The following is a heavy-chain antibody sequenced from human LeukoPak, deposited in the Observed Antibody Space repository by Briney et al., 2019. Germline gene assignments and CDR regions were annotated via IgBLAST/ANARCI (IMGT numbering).Heavy chain of an antibody. CDR1: GFTFSSYS. J-gene: IGHJ4*02. D-gene: IGHD4-17*01. CDR3: AKDGDGDYLDY. V-gene: IGHV3-23*01. Sequence: GGSLRLSCAASGFTFSSYSMNWVRQAPGKGLEWVSAISGSGGSTYYADSVKGRFTISRDNSKNTLYLQMNSLRAEDTAVYYCAKDGDGDYLDYWGQGTLVTVSS. CDR2: ISGSGGST.